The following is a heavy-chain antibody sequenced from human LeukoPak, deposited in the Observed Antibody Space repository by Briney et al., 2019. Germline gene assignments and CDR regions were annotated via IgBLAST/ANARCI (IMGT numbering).Heavy chain of an antibody. D-gene: IGHD3-3*01. CDR1: GGSISSYY. Sequence: SETLSLTCTVSGGSISSYYWSWIRQPPGKGLEWIGYIYYSGSTNYNPSLKSRVTISVDTSKNQFSLKLSSVTAADTAVYYCARVGGYDFWSGYPYYFDYWGQGTLVTVSS. CDR3: ARVGGYDFWSGYPYYFDY. V-gene: IGHV4-59*12. J-gene: IGHJ4*02. CDR2: IYYSGST.